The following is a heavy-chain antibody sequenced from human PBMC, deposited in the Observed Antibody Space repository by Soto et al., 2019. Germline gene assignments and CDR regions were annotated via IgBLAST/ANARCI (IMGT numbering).Heavy chain of an antibody. CDR3: ASIGYSSGRPPSRPDRRSKYYYYYGMDV. D-gene: IGHD6-19*01. J-gene: IGHJ6*02. V-gene: IGHV3-30-3*01. Sequence: PGGSLRLSCAASGFTFSSYAMHWVRQAPGKGLEWVAVISYDGSNKYYADSVKGRFTISRDNSKNTLYLQMNSLRAEDTAVYYCASIGYSSGRPPSRPDRRSKYYYYYGMDVWGQGTTVTVSS. CDR1: GFTFSSYA. CDR2: ISYDGSNK.